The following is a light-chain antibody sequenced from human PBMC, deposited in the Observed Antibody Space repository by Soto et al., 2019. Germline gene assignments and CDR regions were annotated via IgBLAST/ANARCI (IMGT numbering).Light chain of an antibody. Sequence: DIQMTQSPSSLSASVGDRVTITCQASQDIRKYLNWYQQKPGKAPKLLIYGASSLETGVPSRFTGSGSATHFTFTISSLQTADIATYYCQQYGNFPNSYGEETELEIK. CDR2: GAS. CDR3: QQYGNFPNS. V-gene: IGKV1-33*01. J-gene: IGKJ2*01. CDR1: QDIRKY.